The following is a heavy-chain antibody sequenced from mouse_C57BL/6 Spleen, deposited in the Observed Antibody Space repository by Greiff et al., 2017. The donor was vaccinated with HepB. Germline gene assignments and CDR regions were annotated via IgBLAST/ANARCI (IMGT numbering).Heavy chain of an antibody. CDR1: GFTFSDYG. CDR3: ASSIYGSSLEGFAY. Sequence: EVQGVESGGGLVKPGGSLKLSCAASGFTFSDYGMHWVRQAPEKGLEWVAYISSGSSTIYYADTVKGRFTFSRDNAKNTLFLPMTSLRSEDTAMYYCASSIYGSSLEGFAYWGQGTLVTVSA. V-gene: IGHV5-17*01. D-gene: IGHD1-1*01. CDR2: ISSGSSTI. J-gene: IGHJ3*01.